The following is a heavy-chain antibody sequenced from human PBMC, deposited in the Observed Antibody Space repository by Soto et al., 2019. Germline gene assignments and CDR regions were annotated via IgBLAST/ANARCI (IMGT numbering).Heavy chain of an antibody. CDR2: IYYSGST. CDR3: ASQYSSGSYPTGRNWFDP. CDR1: GGSISSGGYY. Sequence: SETLSLTCTVSGGSISSGGYYWSWIRQHPGKGLEWIGYIYYSGSTYYNPSLKSRVTISVDTSKNQFSLKLSSVTAADTAVYYCASQYSSGSYPTGRNWFDPWGQGTPVTVSS. V-gene: IGHV4-31*03. D-gene: IGHD6-19*01. J-gene: IGHJ5*02.